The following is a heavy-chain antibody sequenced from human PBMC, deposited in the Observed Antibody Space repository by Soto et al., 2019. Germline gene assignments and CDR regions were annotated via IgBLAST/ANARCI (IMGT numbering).Heavy chain of an antibody. V-gene: IGHV4-59*01. D-gene: IGHD3-3*01. CDR2: IYYSGST. CDR1: GGSISSYY. J-gene: IGHJ6*03. CDR3: ARDSVNFGIYYMDV. Sequence: SETLSLTCTVSGGSISSYYWSWIRQPPGKGLEWIGYIYYSGSTNYNPSLKSRVTISVDTSKNQFSLKLSSVTAADTAVYYCARDSVNFGIYYMDVWGKGTTVTVSS.